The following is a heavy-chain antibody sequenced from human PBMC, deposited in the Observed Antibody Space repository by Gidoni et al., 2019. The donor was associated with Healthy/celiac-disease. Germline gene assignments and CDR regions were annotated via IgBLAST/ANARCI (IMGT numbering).Heavy chain of an antibody. CDR3: ARVERTTGGFDY. D-gene: IGHD1-1*01. CDR2: ISAYNGNT. J-gene: IGHJ4*02. CDR1: GYTFTSYG. V-gene: IGHV1-18*01. Sequence: QVQLVQSGAEVKKPGASVKVSCKASGYTFTSYGISWVRQAPGQGLEWMGWISAYNGNTNYAQKVQGRVNMTTDTSMSKAYMELRRLRSDDTAVYYWARVERTTGGFDYWGQGTLVTVSS.